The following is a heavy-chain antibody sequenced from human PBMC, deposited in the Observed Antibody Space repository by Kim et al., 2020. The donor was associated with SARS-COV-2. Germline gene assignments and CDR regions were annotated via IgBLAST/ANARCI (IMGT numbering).Heavy chain of an antibody. D-gene: IGHD3-22*01. V-gene: IGHV4-34*01. Sequence: PSLKSRVTISVDTSKNQFSLKLSSVTAADTAVYYCASQTIYYYDSSGYQYWGQGTLVTVSS. CDR3: ASQTIYYYDSSGYQY. J-gene: IGHJ4*02.